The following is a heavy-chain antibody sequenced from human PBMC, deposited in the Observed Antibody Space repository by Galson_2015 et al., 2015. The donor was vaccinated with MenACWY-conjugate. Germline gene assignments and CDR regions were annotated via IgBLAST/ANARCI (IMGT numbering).Heavy chain of an antibody. CDR3: ARGGDPDYFDY. CDR2: IYCSGST. D-gene: IGHD3-10*01. Sequence: SETLSLTCTVSGGSISSSSYWGWIRQPPGKGLEWIGIIYCSGSTYYNPSLNSRVTISVDTSKNQFSLRLGSVTAADTAVFYCARGGDPDYFDYWGQGSLVTVSS. CDR1: GGSISSSSY. J-gene: IGHJ4*02. V-gene: IGHV4-39*07.